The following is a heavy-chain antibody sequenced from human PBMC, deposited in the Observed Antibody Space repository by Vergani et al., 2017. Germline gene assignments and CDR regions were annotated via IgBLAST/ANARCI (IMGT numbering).Heavy chain of an antibody. V-gene: IGHV4-34*01. CDR1: GGPFSGYL. CDR3: ARVAYFGAGSYSLGIDH. J-gene: IGHJ4*02. Sequence: QVQLQQWGAGLVKPSETLSLTCAVEGGPFSGYLWSWIRQPPGKELEWIGEINHAGSANYNPSLKSRATISIDTSKNRFSLNVTSVTAAGTAVYFCARVAYFGAGSYSLGIDHWGQGTLVTVSS. D-gene: IGHD3-10*01. CDR2: INHAGSA.